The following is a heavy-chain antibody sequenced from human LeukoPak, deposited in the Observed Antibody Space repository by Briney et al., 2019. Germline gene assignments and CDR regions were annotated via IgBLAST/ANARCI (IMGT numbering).Heavy chain of an antibody. D-gene: IGHD3-22*01. J-gene: IGHJ4*02. V-gene: IGHV4-31*03. CDR1: GGSISSGGYY. Sequence: SETLSLTCTVSGGSISSGGYYWSWIRQHPGTGLEWIGYIYYSGSTYYNPSLKSRVTISVDTSKNQFSLKLSSVTAADTAVYYCARDLAYYDSSGYFDYWGQGTLVTVSS. CDR2: IYYSGST. CDR3: ARDLAYYDSSGYFDY.